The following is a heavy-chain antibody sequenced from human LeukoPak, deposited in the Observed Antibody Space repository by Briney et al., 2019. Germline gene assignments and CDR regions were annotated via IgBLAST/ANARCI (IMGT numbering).Heavy chain of an antibody. CDR3: VRSGGSGSPFDY. Sequence: SETLSLTCTVSGYSISSGYYWGWIRQPPGKGLEWIGSIYHSGSTYYNPSLKSRFTISADTSKNHFSLRLNSVTAIDTAVYYCVRSGGSGSPFDYWGQGTLVIVSS. CDR1: GYSISSGYY. CDR2: IYHSGST. J-gene: IGHJ4*02. V-gene: IGHV4-38-2*02. D-gene: IGHD3-10*01.